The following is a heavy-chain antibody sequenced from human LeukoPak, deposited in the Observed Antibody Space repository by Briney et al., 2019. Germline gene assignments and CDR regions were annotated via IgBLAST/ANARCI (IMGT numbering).Heavy chain of an antibody. V-gene: IGHV3-23*01. Sequence: GRSLRLSCAASGFTFDDYAMHWVRQAPGKGLEWVSAISGSGGSTYYADSVKGRFTISRDNSKNTLYLQMNSLRAEDTAVYYCAKGGGYCGGDCYELGAFDIWGQGTMVTVSS. J-gene: IGHJ3*02. CDR2: ISGSGGST. CDR3: AKGGGYCGGDCYELGAFDI. D-gene: IGHD2-21*02. CDR1: GFTFDDYA.